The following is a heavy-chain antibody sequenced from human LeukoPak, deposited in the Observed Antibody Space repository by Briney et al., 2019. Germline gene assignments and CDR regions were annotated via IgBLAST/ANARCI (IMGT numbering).Heavy chain of an antibody. Sequence: PGGSLRLSCAASGFSVSSNYMSWVRQAPGKGLEWVGRIKPKTDGETTEYAAPVKDRFSISRDDSKSMMYLQMNSLKTEDTAVYYCITPLPYSAQGGQGTLVTVSS. V-gene: IGHV3-15*01. CDR2: IKPKTDGETT. CDR3: ITPLPYSAQ. CDR1: GFSVSSNY. J-gene: IGHJ4*02. D-gene: IGHD2-21*01.